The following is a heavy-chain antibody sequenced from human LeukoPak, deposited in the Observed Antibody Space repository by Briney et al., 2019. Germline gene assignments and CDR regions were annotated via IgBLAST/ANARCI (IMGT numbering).Heavy chain of an antibody. D-gene: IGHD1-26*01. J-gene: IGHJ4*02. CDR2: INPNGGGT. CDR3: ARDPSGSWQQFDS. CDR1: GYTYTTYY. V-gene: IGHV1-46*01. Sequence: ASVKVSCKAYGYTYTTYYIHWVRQAPGQGLEWLGVINPNGGGTSYGQKFQGRVTMTRDTSTSTAYMELNSLTSDDTAVFYCARDPSGSWQQFDSWGQGTPVTVSS.